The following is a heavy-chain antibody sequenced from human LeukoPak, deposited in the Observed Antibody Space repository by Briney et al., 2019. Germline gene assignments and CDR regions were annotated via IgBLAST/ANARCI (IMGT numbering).Heavy chain of an antibody. Sequence: PGGSLRLSCAASGFTFSSYSMNWVRQAPGKGLEWVSSISNSNSYIYYADSVKGRFTISRDNAKNSLYLQMNSLRAEDTAMYYCTSGIYSYGLRDYWGQGTLDTVSS. J-gene: IGHJ4*02. CDR3: TSGIYSYGLRDY. CDR2: ISNSNSYI. D-gene: IGHD5-18*01. V-gene: IGHV3-21*01. CDR1: GFTFSSYS.